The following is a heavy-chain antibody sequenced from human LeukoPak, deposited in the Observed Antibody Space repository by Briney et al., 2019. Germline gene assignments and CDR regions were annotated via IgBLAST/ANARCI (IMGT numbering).Heavy chain of an antibody. V-gene: IGHV3-33*01. CDR3: ARMVRGVIIKAPNDAFDI. CDR1: GFTFSSYG. J-gene: IGHJ3*02. Sequence: GGSLRLSCAASGFTFSSYGMHWVRQAPGKGVEGVAVIWYDGSNKYYADSVKGRFTISRDNSKNTLYLQMNSLRAEDTAVYYCARMVRGVIIKAPNDAFDIWGQGTMVTVSS. CDR2: IWYDGSNK. D-gene: IGHD3-10*01.